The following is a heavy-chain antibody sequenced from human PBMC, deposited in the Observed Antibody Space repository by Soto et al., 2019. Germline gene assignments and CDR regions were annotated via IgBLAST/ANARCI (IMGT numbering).Heavy chain of an antibody. Sequence: GGSLRLSCAASGFTFNIYPMNWVRQAPGKGLEWISCISCSLATPYYEDSVKGRFTISKDNSKYTVYLQMDSLRADDTAVYYCAKASATIPLYALYXWGQGTPFTVSX. CDR3: AKASATIPLYALYX. CDR2: ISCSLATP. J-gene: IGHJ1*01. V-gene: IGHV3-23*01. CDR1: GFTFNIYP. D-gene: IGHD2-8*01.